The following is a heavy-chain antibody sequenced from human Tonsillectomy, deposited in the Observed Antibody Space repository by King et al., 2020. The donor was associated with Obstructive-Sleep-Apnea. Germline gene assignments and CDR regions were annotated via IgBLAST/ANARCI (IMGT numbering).Heavy chain of an antibody. CDR1: GFTVSSNY. Sequence: VQLVESGGGMVQPGGSLRLSCAASGFTVSSNYMSWVRQAPGKGLEWVSIIYSGGSTYYADSVKGRLTISRDNSKNTLYLQMNSLRAEDTAVYYCARDIVATTFFTDAFDIWGQGTMVTVSS. D-gene: IGHD5-12*01. V-gene: IGHV3-66*01. CDR3: ARDIVATTFFTDAFDI. J-gene: IGHJ3*02. CDR2: IYSGGST.